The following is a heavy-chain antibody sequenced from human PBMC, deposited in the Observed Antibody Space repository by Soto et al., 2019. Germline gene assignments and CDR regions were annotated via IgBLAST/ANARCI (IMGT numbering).Heavy chain of an antibody. J-gene: IGHJ6*02. Sequence: KPSETLSLTCAVYGGSFSGYYWSWIRQPPGKGLEWIGEINHSGSTNYNPSLKSRVTISVDTSKNQFSLKLSSVTAADTAVYYCARGGGVQLWPHYYYYYGMDVWGQGTTVTVSS. CDR2: INHSGST. CDR3: ARGGGVQLWPHYYYYYGMDV. CDR1: GGSFSGYY. V-gene: IGHV4-34*01. D-gene: IGHD5-18*01.